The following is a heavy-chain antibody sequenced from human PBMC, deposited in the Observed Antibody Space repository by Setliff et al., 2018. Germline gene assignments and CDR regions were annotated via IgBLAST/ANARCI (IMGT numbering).Heavy chain of an antibody. CDR2: XXXXXXX. CDR3: AREQWLDPPGYYYMDV. J-gene: IGHJ6*03. V-gene: IGHV4-4*07. CDR1: GGSISSYY. Sequence: SETLSLTCTVSGGSISSYYWSWIRQPAGXXXXXXXXXXXXXXXNYNPSXXXRVTMSIDTSKNQFSLKLNSVTAADMAVYYCAREQWLDPPGYYYMDVWAKGTTVTVSS. D-gene: IGHD6-19*01.